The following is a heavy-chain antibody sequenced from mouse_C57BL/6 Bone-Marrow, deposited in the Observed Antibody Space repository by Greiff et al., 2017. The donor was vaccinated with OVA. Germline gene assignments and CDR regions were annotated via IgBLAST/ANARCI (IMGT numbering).Heavy chain of an antibody. CDR1: GYTFTSYW. CDR3: ARDPITAVVSRSGMDY. Sequence: QVQLQQPGAELVRPGTSVKLSCKASGYTFTSYWMHWVQQRPGQGLEWIGEIDPSDSYTNYNQKFKGKATLTVDTSSSTAYMQLSSLTSEDSAVYYCARDPITAVVSRSGMDYWGQGTTLTVSS. V-gene: IGHV1-59*01. J-gene: IGHJ2*01. D-gene: IGHD1-1*01. CDR2: IDPSDSYT.